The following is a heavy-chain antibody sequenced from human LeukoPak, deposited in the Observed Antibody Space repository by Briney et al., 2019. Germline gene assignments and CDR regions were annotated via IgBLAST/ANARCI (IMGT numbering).Heavy chain of an antibody. V-gene: IGHV3-30*18. D-gene: IGHD4-23*01. Sequence: PGGSLRLSCAASGFTFSSYGMHWVRQAPGKGLEWVAVISYDGGNKYYADSVKGRFTISRDNSKNTLYLQMNSLRAEDTAVYYCAKIPAGNNAFDIWGQGTMVTVSS. CDR3: AKIPAGNNAFDI. CDR1: GFTFSSYG. J-gene: IGHJ3*02. CDR2: ISYDGGNK.